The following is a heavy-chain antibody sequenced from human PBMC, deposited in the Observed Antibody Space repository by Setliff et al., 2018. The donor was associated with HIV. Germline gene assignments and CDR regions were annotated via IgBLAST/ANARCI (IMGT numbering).Heavy chain of an antibody. CDR2: INNRGSA. J-gene: IGHJ6*03. D-gene: IGHD3-10*01. CDR1: GASLSGYY. Sequence: SETLSLTCAVSGASLSGYYWSWIRQAPGKGPTWIAEINNRGSANYNPSLRSRVTISVESSKNQMSLKLNSVTAADAAVYYCATGENYYGSGSPSVHYYMDVWGKGTTVTVSS. V-gene: IGHV4-34*01. CDR3: ATGENYYGSGSPSVHYYMDV.